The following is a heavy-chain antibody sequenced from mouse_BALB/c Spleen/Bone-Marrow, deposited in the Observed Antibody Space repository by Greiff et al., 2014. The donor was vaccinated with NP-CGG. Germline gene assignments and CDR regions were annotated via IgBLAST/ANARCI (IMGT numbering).Heavy chain of an antibody. V-gene: IGHV1-80*01. CDR1: GFSFSMYW. J-gene: IGHJ2*01. Sequence: LQESGADQVRPGSSVKISCKTSGFSFSMYWMNWVKQGPGQGLEWIGQIYPGDGDTEYNGRFKGKATLTADKSSSTAYMQLSSLTSEDSAVYFCARSGWEGFADWGQGTTLTVSS. D-gene: IGHD1-1*02. CDR3: ARSGWEGFAD. CDR2: IYPGDGDT.